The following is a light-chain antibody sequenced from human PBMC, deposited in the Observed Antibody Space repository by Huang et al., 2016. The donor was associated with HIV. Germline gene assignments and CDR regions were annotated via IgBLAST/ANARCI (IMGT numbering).Light chain of an antibody. CDR2: WAS. CDR3: QQHYSSPHT. J-gene: IGKJ2*01. Sequence: IVMTQSPASLAVSLGERATINCKSSQSLLYNSNNKNYFAWYQQKPGQPPNLLIYWASSRESGCPDRFSGSGSETDFTLTISSLQAEDVAVYYCQQHYSSPHTFGQGTKLEIK. V-gene: IGKV4-1*01. CDR1: QSLLYNSNNKNY.